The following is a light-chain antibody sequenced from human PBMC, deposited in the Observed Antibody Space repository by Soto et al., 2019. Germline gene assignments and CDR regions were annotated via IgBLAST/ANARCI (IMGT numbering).Light chain of an antibody. V-gene: IGKV3-20*01. J-gene: IGKJ1*01. CDR3: QQYGSSPPT. Sequence: EIVLTQSPGTLSLSPGDRATLSCRASQSVSSTYLAWYQQKPGQAPRLLIYGASSRATGIPDRFSGSGSGTGFTLTISSLEPEDFAVYYCQQYGSSPPTFGQGTKVDIK. CDR2: GAS. CDR1: QSVSSTY.